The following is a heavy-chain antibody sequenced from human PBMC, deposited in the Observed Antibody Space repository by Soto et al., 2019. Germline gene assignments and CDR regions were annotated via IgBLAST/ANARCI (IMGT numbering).Heavy chain of an antibody. CDR1: GGSISSGDYS. J-gene: IGHJ4*01. CDR2: IYQSGSA. CDR3: AKKID. V-gene: IGHV4-30-2*01. Sequence: TPSETLSLTCAVSGGSISSGDYSWNWIRQPPGKGLEWIGYIYQSGSAYYNPSLKSRATISVDTSRNQFSLELSSVTAADTAVYYCAKKIDWGHGTLVT.